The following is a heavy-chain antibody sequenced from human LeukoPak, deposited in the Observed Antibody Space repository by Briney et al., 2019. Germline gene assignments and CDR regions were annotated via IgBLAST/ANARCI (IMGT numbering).Heavy chain of an antibody. CDR3: MRDNDDYKDDDFVNAFDI. V-gene: IGHV3-48*02. CDR1: GFSFSTYI. Sequence: GGSLRLSCAASGFSFSTYIMNWVRQAPGKGLEWVAIINSGGSVTYYADSVRGRFTISRDNAKNSLYLQMNSLRDEDTAVYYCMRDNDDYKDDDFVNAFDIWGQGTMVTVSS. J-gene: IGHJ3*02. D-gene: IGHD4-17*01. CDR2: INSGGSVT.